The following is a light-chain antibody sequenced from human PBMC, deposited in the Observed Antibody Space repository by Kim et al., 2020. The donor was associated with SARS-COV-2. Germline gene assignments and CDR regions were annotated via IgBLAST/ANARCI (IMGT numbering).Light chain of an antibody. CDR3: SSYTGTSAYV. CDR1: TSDVGGYNF. CDR2: DVT. V-gene: IGLV2-14*01. J-gene: IGLJ1*01. Sequence: QSALTQPASVSGSPGQSITISCTGTTSDVGGYNFVSWYQQQHPGEAPKLMIYDVTKRPSGVSNRFSGSKSGNTASLTISGLQAEDEADYYCSSYTGTSAYVFGTGTRVTVL.